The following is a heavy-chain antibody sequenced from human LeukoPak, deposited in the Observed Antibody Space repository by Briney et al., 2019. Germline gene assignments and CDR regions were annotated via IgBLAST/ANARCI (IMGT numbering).Heavy chain of an antibody. J-gene: IGHJ5*02. Sequence: GSLRLSCAASGFTFSSYYMHWGRQAPGEGLVWVSRIKSDGSVTRYADSVMGRFAISRDNAKNTMYLQMNSLRAGGTAVYYCARDWIDRGTFDPWGQGTLVTVSS. CDR2: IKSDGSVT. CDR1: GFTFSSYY. V-gene: IGHV3-74*01. CDR3: ARDWIDRGTFDP. D-gene: IGHD2-2*03.